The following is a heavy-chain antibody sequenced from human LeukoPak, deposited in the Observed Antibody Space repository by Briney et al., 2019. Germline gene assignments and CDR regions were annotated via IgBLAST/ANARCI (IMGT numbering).Heavy chain of an antibody. J-gene: IGHJ3*01. V-gene: IGHV3-7*04. Sequence: GGSLRLSCAASGFSFSSHWMSWVRQPPGKGLEWVANLREDGGETYSVDSVKGRFTISRDNAKNSLYLQMKNLRAEDTAVYYCARERGGATRGYVLELWGQGTMVSVSS. CDR1: GFSFSSHW. CDR2: LREDGGET. CDR3: ARERGGATRGYVLEL. D-gene: IGHD3-3*01.